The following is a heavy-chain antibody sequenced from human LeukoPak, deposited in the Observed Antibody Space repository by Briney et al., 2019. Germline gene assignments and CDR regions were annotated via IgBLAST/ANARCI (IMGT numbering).Heavy chain of an antibody. CDR1: GFTFSSSS. J-gene: IGHJ4*02. V-gene: IGHV3-48*02. D-gene: IGHD3-22*01. Sequence: PGGSLRLSCAASGFTFSSSSMNWVREAPGKGREWVSYISSSSSTIHYAESVKGRFTISRDNAKNSLYLQMNSLRDEDTAVYYCAREMAHYFDSSVYSFWGQGTLVTVSS. CDR3: AREMAHYFDSSVYSF. CDR2: ISSSSSTI.